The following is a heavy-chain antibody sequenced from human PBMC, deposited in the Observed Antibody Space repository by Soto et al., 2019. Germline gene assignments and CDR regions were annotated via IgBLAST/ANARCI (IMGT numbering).Heavy chain of an antibody. CDR1: EFTCSSYS. Sequence: GGSLILSCAASEFTCSSYSMNWVRQAPGKGLEWVSYISGSSDTIYYADSVKGRFTISRDNAKNSLYLKMESLRDEDTAVYYCARDHGGSTWFVGIYYYFGVDVWGQGTTVTVSS. CDR2: ISGSSDTI. CDR3: ARDHGGSTWFVGIYYYFGVDV. D-gene: IGHD2-15*01. J-gene: IGHJ6*02. V-gene: IGHV3-48*02.